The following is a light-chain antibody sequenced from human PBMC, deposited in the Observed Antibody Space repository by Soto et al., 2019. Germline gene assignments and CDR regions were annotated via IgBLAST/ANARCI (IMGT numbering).Light chain of an antibody. V-gene: IGKV3-20*01. CDR3: QQYGDSPWT. CDR2: GTS. Sequence: EIVLTQSPGTLSLSPGERATLSCRASQHFGSSYLAWYQQTPGQAPRLLIFGTSNRATGIPDRFTGSGSRPDFTLTISSLEPEDAAVYFCQQYGDSPWTFGQGTKVEIK. J-gene: IGKJ1*01. CDR1: QHFGSSY.